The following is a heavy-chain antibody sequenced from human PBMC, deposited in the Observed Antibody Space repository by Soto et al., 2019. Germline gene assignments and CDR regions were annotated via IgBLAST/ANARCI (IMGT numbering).Heavy chain of an antibody. V-gene: IGHV1-18*04. CDR1: GYTFTHYG. J-gene: IGHJ6*02. CDR3: ARFGEVRPISNSYQNGMDV. Sequence: QVQLVQSGTEVKKPGASVIVSCKTSGYTFTHYGITWVRQVPGQGREWTGWISAHNNNTKYAQTFQGRLTMTTAPSTSTAYMEVRSLRFDDTAEYFCARFGEVRPISNSYQNGMDVWGQGTTVTVSS. CDR2: ISAHNNNT. D-gene: IGHD3-16*01.